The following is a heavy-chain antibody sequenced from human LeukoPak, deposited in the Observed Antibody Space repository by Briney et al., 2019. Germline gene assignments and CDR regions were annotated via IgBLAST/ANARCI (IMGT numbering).Heavy chain of an antibody. CDR2: IGAYNGNT. CDR3: ARDYVLRGGGESGYYYGMDV. V-gene: IGHV1-18*01. D-gene: IGHD3-16*01. J-gene: IGHJ6*02. CDR1: GYTFTSYG. Sequence: GASVKVSCKASGYTFTSYGICWVRQAPAQGLEWMGWIGAYNGNTNYAQKLQERVTITKDMSTSKPYMELSSLRSEDTAVYYCARDYVLRGGGESGYYYGMDVWGQGTTVTVSS.